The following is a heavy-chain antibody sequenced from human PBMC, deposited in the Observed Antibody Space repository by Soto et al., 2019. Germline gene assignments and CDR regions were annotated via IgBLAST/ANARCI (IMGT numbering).Heavy chain of an antibody. CDR3: ARGNNGYSGYDFDY. Sequence: SETLSLTCTVSGGSISSYYWSWIRQPPRKGLEWIGYIYYSGSTNYNPSLKSRVTISVDTSKNQFSLKLSSVTAADTAVYYCARGNNGYSGYDFDYWGQGTLVTVSS. D-gene: IGHD5-12*01. V-gene: IGHV4-59*01. J-gene: IGHJ4*02. CDR2: IYYSGST. CDR1: GGSISSYY.